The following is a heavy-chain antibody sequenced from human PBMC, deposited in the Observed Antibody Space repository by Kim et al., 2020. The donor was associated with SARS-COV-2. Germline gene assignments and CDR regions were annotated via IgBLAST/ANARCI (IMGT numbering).Heavy chain of an antibody. Sequence: YHAAPVKGRFTNSRDNSKNPLYLQMNSLRAEDTAVYYCAKAKVGGIVFDYWGQGTLVTVSS. V-gene: IGHV3-23*01. CDR3: AKAKVGGIVFDY. J-gene: IGHJ4*02. D-gene: IGHD1-26*01.